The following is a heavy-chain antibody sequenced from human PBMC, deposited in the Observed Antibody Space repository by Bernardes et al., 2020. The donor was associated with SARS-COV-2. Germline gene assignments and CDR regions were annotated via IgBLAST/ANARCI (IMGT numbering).Heavy chain of an antibody. CDR3: ATLFVNWNYGDY. CDR1: GYMFSNYN. CDR2: IYGGNGNT. D-gene: IGHD1-7*01. J-gene: IGHJ4*02. V-gene: IGHV1-3*01. Sequence: ASVKVSCKASGYMFSNYNMHWVRQAPGQRLEWMGWIYGGNGNTKYSENFQDRVTITRDTSASTAYMELSSLRSEDTAVYYCATLFVNWNYGDYWGQGTLVTVSS.